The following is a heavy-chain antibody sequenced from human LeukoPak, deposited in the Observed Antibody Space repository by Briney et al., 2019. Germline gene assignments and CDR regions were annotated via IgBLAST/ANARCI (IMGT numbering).Heavy chain of an antibody. Sequence: GRSLRLSCAVSEFTFSHFAMHWVRQAPGKGLEWVAVVSSHGNDGYYADSVKGRFTISRDNSKNTLYLKIDSLRDEDTAIYNCTRDAYNFNDFDYWGQGTLVTVSS. V-gene: IGHV3-30*01. CDR1: EFTFSHFA. CDR2: VSSHGNDG. CDR3: TRDAYNFNDFDY. J-gene: IGHJ4*02. D-gene: IGHD5-24*01.